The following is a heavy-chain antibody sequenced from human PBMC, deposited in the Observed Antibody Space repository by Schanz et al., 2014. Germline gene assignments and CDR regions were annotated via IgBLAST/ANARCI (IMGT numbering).Heavy chain of an antibody. Sequence: QVQLVQSGAEMKKPGASVKVSCKASGYTLSAYSLHWVRQAPGQGLEWMGRIIPIPGIANYAQKFQGRVTSTADRSTSTAYMELSSLRSEATAVYYCARGYGDSPTDFWGQGTLVTVSS. CDR1: GYTLSAYS. CDR2: IIPIPGIA. D-gene: IGHD4-17*01. J-gene: IGHJ4*02. CDR3: ARGYGDSPTDF. V-gene: IGHV1-69*09.